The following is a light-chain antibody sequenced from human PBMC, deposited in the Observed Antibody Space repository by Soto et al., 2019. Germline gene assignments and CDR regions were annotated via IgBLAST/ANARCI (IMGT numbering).Light chain of an antibody. CDR1: QSVSSY. Sequence: EIWFTQSPTPLSLSPGGRATLSCRAIQSVSSYLAWYQLKPGQAPRLLIYDASNRATGVPARFSGSGSGTDFTLTISRLEPEDFAVYYCQQRSNWPLTFGGGTKVDIK. V-gene: IGKV3-11*01. CDR3: QQRSNWPLT. J-gene: IGKJ4*01. CDR2: DAS.